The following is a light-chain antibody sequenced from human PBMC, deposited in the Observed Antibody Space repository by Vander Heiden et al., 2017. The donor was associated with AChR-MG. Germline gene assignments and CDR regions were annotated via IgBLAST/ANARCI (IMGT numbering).Light chain of an antibody. CDR2: TNN. Sequence: HSVLTQPPSASGTPGHSVTISCSGSTSNIGINTVKWYQHLPGAPPKLLIYTNNQRPSGVPDRFSGSKSGTSASLAISGLQSEDETDYYCGAWDDSLKGVVFGGGTKLTVL. CDR3: GAWDDSLKGVV. CDR1: TSNIGINT. J-gene: IGLJ2*01. V-gene: IGLV1-44*01.